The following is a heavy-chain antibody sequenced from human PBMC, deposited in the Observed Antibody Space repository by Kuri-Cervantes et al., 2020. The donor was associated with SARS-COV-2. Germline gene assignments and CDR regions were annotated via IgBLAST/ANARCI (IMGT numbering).Heavy chain of an antibody. V-gene: IGHV3-9*01. D-gene: IGHD4-23*01. CDR1: GFTFDDYA. Sequence: SLKISCAASGFTFDDYAMHWVRQAPGKGLEWVSGISWNSGSIGYADSVKGRFTISRDNAKNSLCLQMNSLRAEDTALYYCAKAFYGGNRGGVDYWGQGTLVTVSS. CDR3: AKAFYGGNRGGVDY. J-gene: IGHJ4*02. CDR2: ISWNSGSI.